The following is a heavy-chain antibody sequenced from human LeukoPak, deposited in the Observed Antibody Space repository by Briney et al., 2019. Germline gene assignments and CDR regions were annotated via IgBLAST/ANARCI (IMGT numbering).Heavy chain of an antibody. CDR2: ISSSSSTI. CDR1: GFTFSSYS. D-gene: IGHD4-17*01. Sequence: GGSLRLSCAASGFTFSSYSMNWVRQAPGKGLGWVSYISSSSSTIYYADSVKGRFTIFRDNAKNSLYLQMNSLRAEDTAVYYCARLSTVTNFDYWGQGTLVTVSS. CDR3: ARLSTVTNFDY. V-gene: IGHV3-48*01. J-gene: IGHJ4*02.